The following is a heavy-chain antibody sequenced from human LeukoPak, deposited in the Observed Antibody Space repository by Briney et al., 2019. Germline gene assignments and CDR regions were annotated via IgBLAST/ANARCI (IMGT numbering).Heavy chain of an antibody. V-gene: IGHV1-69*02. CDR1: GGTFSSYT. Sequence: VASVKVSCKASGGTFSSYTISWVRQAPGQGLEWMGRIIPILGIANYAQKFQGRVTITADKSTSTAYMELSSLRSEDTAVYYCASGTGGMVYDHWGQGTLVTVSS. J-gene: IGHJ4*02. CDR2: IIPILGIA. D-gene: IGHD3/OR15-3a*01. CDR3: ASGTGGMVYDH.